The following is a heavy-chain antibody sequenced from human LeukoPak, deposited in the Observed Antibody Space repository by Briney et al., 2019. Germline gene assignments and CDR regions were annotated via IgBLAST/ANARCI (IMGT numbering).Heavy chain of an antibody. CDR3: ARDSYGDY. D-gene: IGHD5-18*01. Sequence: GGSLRLSCAVSGFTFSNYSMNWVRQAPGKGLEWVSYISSSSSTIYYADSVKGRFTISRDNAKNSLYLQMNSLRAEDTAVYYCARDSYGDYWGQGTLVTVSS. CDR2: ISSSSSTI. V-gene: IGHV3-48*01. CDR1: GFTFSNYS. J-gene: IGHJ4*02.